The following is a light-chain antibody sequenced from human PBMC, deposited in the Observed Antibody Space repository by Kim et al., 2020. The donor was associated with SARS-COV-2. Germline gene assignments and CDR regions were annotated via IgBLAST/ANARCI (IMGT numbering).Light chain of an antibody. CDR3: QQYYRAPLT. V-gene: IGKV4-1*01. J-gene: IGKJ4*01. Sequence: ATIKCKSSQTVLSNSNNKNSLAWYQQKQGQPPKLLIYGASTRESGVPDRFSGSGSGTDFTLTISSLQAEDVAMYYCQQYYRAPLTFGGGTKVDIK. CDR1: QTVLSNSNNKNS. CDR2: GAS.